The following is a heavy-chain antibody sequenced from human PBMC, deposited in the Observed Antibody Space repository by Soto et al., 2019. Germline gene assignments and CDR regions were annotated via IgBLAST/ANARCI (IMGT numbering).Heavy chain of an antibody. D-gene: IGHD2-2*01. V-gene: IGHV3-66*01. J-gene: IGHJ4*02. CDR3: ASVEGSGSTALGH. CDR1: GFTVSNNY. Sequence: EVLLEESGGGFVQPGGSLRLSCAASGFTVSNNYMTWVRQVPGKGLEWVAVIQDGGSISYADSVSDRFTISRDNSKNTVFLEMNNLRPEDTAVYFCASVEGSGSTALGHWWQGTLVSVS. CDR2: IQDGGSI.